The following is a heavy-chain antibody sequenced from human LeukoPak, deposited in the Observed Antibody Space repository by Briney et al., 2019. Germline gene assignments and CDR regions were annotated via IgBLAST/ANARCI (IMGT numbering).Heavy chain of an antibody. CDR2: IRYDGSNK. CDR1: GFTFSSYG. V-gene: IGHV3-30*02. D-gene: IGHD2-2*02. CDR3: AKDVGYCSSTSCYRYFQH. Sequence: PGGSLRLSCAASGFTFSSYGMHWVRQAPGKGLEWVAFIRYDGSNKYYADSVKGRFTISRDNSKNTLYLQMNSLRAEDTAVYYCAKDVGYCSSTSCYRYFQHWGQGTLVTVSS. J-gene: IGHJ1*01.